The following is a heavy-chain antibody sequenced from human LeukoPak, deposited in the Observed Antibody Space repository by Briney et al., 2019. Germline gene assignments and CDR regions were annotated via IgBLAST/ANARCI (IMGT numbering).Heavy chain of an antibody. Sequence: GGSLRLSCAASGFTFSSYGMHWVRQAPGKGLEWVAVISYDGSNKYYADSVKGRFTISRDNSKNTLYLQMNSLRAEDTAVYYCAKDGSQWEPLSHTVIVGAFDIWGQGTMVTVSS. D-gene: IGHD1-26*01. CDR2: ISYDGSNK. CDR1: GFTFSSYG. J-gene: IGHJ3*02. CDR3: AKDGSQWEPLSHTVIVGAFDI. V-gene: IGHV3-30*18.